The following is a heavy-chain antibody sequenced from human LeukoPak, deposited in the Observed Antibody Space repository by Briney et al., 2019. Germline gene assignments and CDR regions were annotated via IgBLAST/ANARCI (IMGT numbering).Heavy chain of an antibody. CDR3: ARDLGVMVRAFDI. CDR1: GGSISSYY. Sequence: PSETLSLTCTVSGGSISSYYWSWIRQPPGKRLEWIGYIYYSGSTSYNPSLKSRVTISVDTSKSLISLKLSSVTAADTAVYYCARDLGVMVRAFDIWGQGTMVTVSS. V-gene: IGHV4-59*01. D-gene: IGHD5-18*01. CDR2: IYYSGST. J-gene: IGHJ3*02.